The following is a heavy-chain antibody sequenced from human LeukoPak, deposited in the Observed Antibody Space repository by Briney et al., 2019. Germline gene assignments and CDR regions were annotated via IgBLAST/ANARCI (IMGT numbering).Heavy chain of an antibody. V-gene: IGHV1-69*04. CDR1: GGTFSSYA. Sequence: GASVKVSCKASGGTFSSYAISWVRQAPGQGLEWMGRIIPILGIANYAQKFQGRVTITADKSTNTAYMELSSLRSEDTAVYYCARLGDTYYYGSGSPYDYWGQGTLVTVSS. D-gene: IGHD3-10*01. CDR3: ARLGDTYYYGSGSPYDY. CDR2: IIPILGIA. J-gene: IGHJ4*02.